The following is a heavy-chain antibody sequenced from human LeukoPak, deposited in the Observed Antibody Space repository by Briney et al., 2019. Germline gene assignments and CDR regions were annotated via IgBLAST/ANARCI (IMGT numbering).Heavy chain of an antibody. Sequence: PGGSVRLSRAASGYTFSSYSMNWVRQAPGKGLEWVSSISSSSSYIYYADSVKGRFTISRDNAKNSLYLQMNSLRAEDTAVYYCARDPIVGASSFDYWGEGTLVTVSS. CDR2: ISSSSSYI. CDR3: ARDPIVGASSFDY. D-gene: IGHD1-26*01. J-gene: IGHJ4*02. V-gene: IGHV3-21*01. CDR1: GYTFSSYS.